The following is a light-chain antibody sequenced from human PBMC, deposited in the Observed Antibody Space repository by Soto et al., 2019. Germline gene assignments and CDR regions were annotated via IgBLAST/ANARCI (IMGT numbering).Light chain of an antibody. Sequence: QSALTQPASVSGSPGQSITISCTGTSSDVGGYNYVSWYQQHPGKAPKLMIYEVNNRPSGVSNRFSGSKSGNTASLTISGLQAEDEADYYCSSYTSSSRVVFGGGTKLTVL. CDR3: SSYTSSSRVV. V-gene: IGLV2-14*01. J-gene: IGLJ2*01. CDR1: SSDVGGYNY. CDR2: EVN.